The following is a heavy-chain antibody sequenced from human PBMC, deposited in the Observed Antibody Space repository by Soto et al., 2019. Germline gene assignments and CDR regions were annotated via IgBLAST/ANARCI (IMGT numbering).Heavy chain of an antibody. CDR2: IPPGGSP. CDR1: GGSFSSHS. J-gene: IGHJ4*02. CDR3: ATYDVGPIIQDY. Sequence: SLTLSDKWAVYGGSFSSHSRSWVRQPPGKGLEWIGEIPPGGSPNYNPSLKTRVTISGDASKNQFSLERNSLTAADTAVYDCATYDVGPIIQDYWSQGTRVPV. V-gene: IGHV4-34*01. D-gene: IGHD3-10*01.